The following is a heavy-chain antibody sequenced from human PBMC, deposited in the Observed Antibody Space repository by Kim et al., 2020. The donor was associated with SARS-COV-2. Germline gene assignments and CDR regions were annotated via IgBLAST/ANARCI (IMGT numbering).Heavy chain of an antibody. V-gene: IGHV1-69*13. J-gene: IGHJ6*02. Sequence: SVKVSCKSSGGTFSSYAISWVRQAPGQGLEWMGGIIPIFGTANYAQKFQGRVTITADESTSTAYMELSSLRSEDTAVYYCAKAGDSSGWANYYYYGMDVWGQGTTVTVSS. CDR3: AKAGDSSGWANYYYYGMDV. CDR2: IIPIFGTA. CDR1: GGTFSSYA. D-gene: IGHD6-19*01.